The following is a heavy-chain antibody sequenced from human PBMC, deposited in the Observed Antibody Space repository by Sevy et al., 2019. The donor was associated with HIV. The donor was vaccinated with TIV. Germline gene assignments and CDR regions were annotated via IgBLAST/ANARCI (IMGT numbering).Heavy chain of an antibody. V-gene: IGHV4-34*01. CDR1: GGSFSGYY. Sequence: SETLSLTCAVYGGSFSGYYWSWIRQPPGKGLEWIGEINHSGSTNYNPSLKSRVTISVDTSKNQFSLKLSSVTAADTAVYYCARSRRRYDYIWGSYRSGGMDVWGQGTTVTVSS. D-gene: IGHD3-16*02. CDR2: INHSGST. J-gene: IGHJ6*02. CDR3: ARSRRRYDYIWGSYRSGGMDV.